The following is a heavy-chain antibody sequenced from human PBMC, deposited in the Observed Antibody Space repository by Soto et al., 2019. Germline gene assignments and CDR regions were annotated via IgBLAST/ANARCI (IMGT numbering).Heavy chain of an antibody. CDR2: ISAYNGNT. D-gene: IGHD5-18*01. Sequence: QVQLVQSGAEVKKPGASVKVSCKASGYTFTSYSISWVRQAPGQGLEWMGWISAYNGNTYHARKLQGRVTMTTDTSTSTAYTELRSLRSEDRAVYYCARDVGYGLIDYWGQGTLVTVSS. CDR1: GYTFTSYS. J-gene: IGHJ4*02. V-gene: IGHV1-18*01. CDR3: ARDVGYGLIDY.